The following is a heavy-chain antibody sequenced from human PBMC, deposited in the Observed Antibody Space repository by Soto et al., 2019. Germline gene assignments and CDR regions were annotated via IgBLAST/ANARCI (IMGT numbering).Heavy chain of an antibody. J-gene: IGHJ5*01. Sequence: SETLSLTCTVPGGSISSSRWSCIRQPAGKGLEWIGRLNTYGNTHYNPSLKSRVTVSVDTSRNQFSLTLRSVTAADSAVYHCGRESGETWDYEASWGHGTPVPVSS. D-gene: IGHD1-7*01. CDR3: GRESGETWDYEAS. CDR1: GGSISSSR. CDR2: LNTYGNT. V-gene: IGHV4-4*07.